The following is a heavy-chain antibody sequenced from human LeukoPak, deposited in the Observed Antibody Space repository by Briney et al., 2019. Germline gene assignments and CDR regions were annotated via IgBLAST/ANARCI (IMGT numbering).Heavy chain of an antibody. CDR2: ISAYNGNT. J-gene: IGHJ4*02. Sequence: APVKVSRKASGYTFTSYGISWVRQAPGQGLEWMGWISAYNGNTNYAQKLEGRVTMTTDTSTSTAYMELRSLRSDDTAVYYCARRQGYSYGYGCDYWGQGILVSVSS. V-gene: IGHV1-18*01. CDR1: GYTFTSYG. CDR3: ARRQGYSYGYGCDY. D-gene: IGHD5-18*01.